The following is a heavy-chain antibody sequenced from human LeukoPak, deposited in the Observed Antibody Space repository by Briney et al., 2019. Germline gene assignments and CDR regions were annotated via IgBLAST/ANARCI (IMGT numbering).Heavy chain of an antibody. D-gene: IGHD3-10*01. V-gene: IGHV3-66*01. Sequence: GGSLRLSCAASGFTVSSNYMSWVRQAPGKGLEWVSIIYSGGSTYYADSVKGRFTISRDNSKNTLYLQMNSLRAEDTAVYYCAKGGSSTMVRGVGYMDVWGKGTTVTISS. J-gene: IGHJ6*03. CDR3: AKGGSSTMVRGVGYMDV. CDR2: IYSGGST. CDR1: GFTVSSNY.